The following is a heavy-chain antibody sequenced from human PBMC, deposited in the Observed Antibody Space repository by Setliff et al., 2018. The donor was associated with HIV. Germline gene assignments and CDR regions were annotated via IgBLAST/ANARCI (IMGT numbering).Heavy chain of an antibody. Sequence: GASVKVSCKTSGYTFTNYAPNWVRQAPGQGLEWMGWINTNTGNPTYAQGFTGRFVFSLDTSVSTAYLQISSLKAEDSAIYYCARVSDTGVDPQTHRDYWGQGTLVTVSS. CDR1: GYTFTNYA. CDR3: ARVSDTGVDPQTHRDY. D-gene: IGHD2-21*01. J-gene: IGHJ4*02. V-gene: IGHV7-4-1*02. CDR2: INTNTGNP.